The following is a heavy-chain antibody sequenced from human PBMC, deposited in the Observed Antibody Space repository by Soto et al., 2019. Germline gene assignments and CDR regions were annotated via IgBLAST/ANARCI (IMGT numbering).Heavy chain of an antibody. V-gene: IGHV3-30*18. CDR1: GCTFSSYG. CDR2: ISYDGSNK. Sequence: PGGSLRLSCAASGCTFSSYGMHWVRQAPGKGLEWVAVISYDGSNKYYADSVKGRFTISRDNSKNTLYLQMNSLRAEDTAVYYCAKVFEWRTGYGDFLDYWGQGTLVTVSS. CDR3: AKVFEWRTGYGDFLDY. J-gene: IGHJ4*02. D-gene: IGHD4-17*01.